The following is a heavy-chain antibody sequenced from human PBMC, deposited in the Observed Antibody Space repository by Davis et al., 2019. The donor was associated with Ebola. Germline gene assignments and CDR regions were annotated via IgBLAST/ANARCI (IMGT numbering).Heavy chain of an antibody. CDR3: ARAWDCTNGVCYSYFDY. CDR1: GFTFSSYG. J-gene: IGHJ4*02. CDR2: IWYDGSNK. D-gene: IGHD2-8*01. Sequence: PGGSLRLSCAASGFTFSSYGMHWVRQAPGKGLEWVAVIWYDGSNKYYADSVKGRFTISRDNSKNTLYLQMNSLRAEDTAVYYCARAWDCTNGVCYSYFDYWGQGTLDTVSS. V-gene: IGHV3-33*01.